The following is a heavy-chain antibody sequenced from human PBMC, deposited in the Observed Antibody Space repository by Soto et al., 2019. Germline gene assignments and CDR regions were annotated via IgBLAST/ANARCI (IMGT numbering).Heavy chain of an antibody. CDR3: ARHDPMTTAAFDI. Sequence: SETLSLTCTVSGGSISSSSYYWGWIRQPPGKGLEWIGSIYYSGSTYYNPSLKSRVTISVDTSKNQFSLKLSSVTAADTAVYYCARHDPMTTAAFDIWGQGTMVTVSS. CDR2: IYYSGST. J-gene: IGHJ3*02. CDR1: GGSISSSSYY. V-gene: IGHV4-39*01. D-gene: IGHD4-17*01.